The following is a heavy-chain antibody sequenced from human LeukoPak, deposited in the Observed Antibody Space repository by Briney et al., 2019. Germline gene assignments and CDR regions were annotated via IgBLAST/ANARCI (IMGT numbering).Heavy chain of an antibody. D-gene: IGHD1-26*01. CDR1: GFPFNTHF. CDR3: VKDLSGTWSFDY. V-gene: IGHV3-64D*06. J-gene: IGHJ4*02. CDR2: ISTNGETT. Sequence: GGSLRLSCSASGFPFNTHFMHWVRQTPGKALEYVSTISTNGETTFYADPVTGRFTISRDNSQNTLYLQMSSLRPDDTAVYYCVKDLSGTWSFDYWGQGTLVTVSS.